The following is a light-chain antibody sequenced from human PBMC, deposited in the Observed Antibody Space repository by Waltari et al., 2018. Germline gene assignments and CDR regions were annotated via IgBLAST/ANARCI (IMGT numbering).Light chain of an antibody. CDR2: RDS. J-gene: IGLJ2*01. CDR3: ATWDVGLSAWI. CDR1: SSNIGSNL. V-gene: IGLV1-47*01. Sequence: QSVLTQPPSASGTPGQRVTMSCSGNSSNIGSNLVYWYQHLPGTAPKLLIYRDSHRPSGVPDRVSGSRSGNAASLAISGLRSDDEADYYCATWDVGLSAWIFGGGTKLTVL.